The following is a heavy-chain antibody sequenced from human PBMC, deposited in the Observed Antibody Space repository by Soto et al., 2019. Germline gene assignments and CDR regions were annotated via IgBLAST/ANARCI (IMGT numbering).Heavy chain of an antibody. CDR2: IGVAGDT. D-gene: IGHD6-13*01. CDR3: ASGGWGSSWYEGGSRIDY. Sequence: VQLVESGGGLVQPGGSLRLSCAASGFTFSSYDMHWVRQVAGKGLEWVSAIGVAGDTYYPDSVKDRFTISRENAKNSLYLQMNSLRAEDTAVYYCASGGWGSSWYEGGSRIDYWGQGTLVTVSS. CDR1: GFTFSSYD. V-gene: IGHV3-13*01. J-gene: IGHJ4*02.